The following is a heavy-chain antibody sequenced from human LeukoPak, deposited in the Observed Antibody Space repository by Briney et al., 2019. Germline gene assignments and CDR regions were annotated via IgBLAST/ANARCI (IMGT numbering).Heavy chain of an antibody. D-gene: IGHD5-12*01. J-gene: IGHJ4*02. Sequence: QTLSLTCAISGDSVSTNSAAWNWIRQSPSRGLEWLGRTYYRSKWYNDYAVSVKSRMTINPDTSKNQFSLQVNSVTPEDTAVYYCARGVLGYSGYDYPVSLIDYWGQGTLVTVSS. CDR1: GDSVSTNSAA. V-gene: IGHV6-1*01. CDR3: ARGVLGYSGYDYPVSLIDY. CDR2: TYYRSKWYN.